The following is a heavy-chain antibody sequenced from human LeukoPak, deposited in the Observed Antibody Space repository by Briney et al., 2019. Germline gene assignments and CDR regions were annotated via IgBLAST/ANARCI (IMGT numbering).Heavy chain of an antibody. V-gene: IGHV4-59*01. D-gene: IGHD3-10*01. CDR3: ARVSSITMVRGVFDY. J-gene: IGHJ4*02. Sequence: SETLSLTCTVSGGSISSYCWSWIRQPPGKGLEWIGYIYYSGSTNYNPSLKSRVTISVDTSKNQFSLKLSSVTAADTAVYYCARVSSITMVRGVFDYWGQGTLVTVSS. CDR2: IYYSGST. CDR1: GGSISSYC.